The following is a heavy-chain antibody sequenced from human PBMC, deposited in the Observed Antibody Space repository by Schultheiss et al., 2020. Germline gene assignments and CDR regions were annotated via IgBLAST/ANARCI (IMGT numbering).Heavy chain of an antibody. V-gene: IGHV5-51*01. J-gene: IGHJ4*02. CDR2: IYPGDSDT. D-gene: IGHD6-19*01. CDR1: GYSFTSYW. Sequence: GGSLRLSCKGSGYSFTSYWIGWVRQMPGKGLEWMGIIYPGDSDTRYSPSFQGQVTISADKSISTAYLQWSSLKASDTAMYYCARLGVAGTNIIDYWGQGTLVNVSS. CDR3: ARLGVAGTNIIDY.